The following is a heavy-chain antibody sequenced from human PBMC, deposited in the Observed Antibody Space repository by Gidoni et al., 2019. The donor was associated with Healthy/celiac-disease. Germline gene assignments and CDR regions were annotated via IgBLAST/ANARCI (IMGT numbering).Heavy chain of an antibody. CDR2: ISSSSSYI. V-gene: IGHV3-21*01. J-gene: IGHJ6*02. D-gene: IGHD2-2*01. Sequence: EVQLVESGGGLVKPGGSLRLSCAASGFTFSSSSRNWVRQAPGKGLEWVSAISSSSSYIYYADSVKGRFTISRDNAKNSLYLQMNSLRAEDTAVYYCARDPAKYCSSTSCRSMDVWGQGPTVTVSS. CDR1: GFTFSSSS. CDR3: ARDPAKYCSSTSCRSMDV.